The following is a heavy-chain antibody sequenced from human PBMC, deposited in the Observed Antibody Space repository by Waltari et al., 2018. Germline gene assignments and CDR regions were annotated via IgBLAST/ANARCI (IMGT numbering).Heavy chain of an antibody. CDR1: GFTFSSYA. J-gene: IGHJ4*02. D-gene: IGHD3-10*01. V-gene: IGHV3-30*04. Sequence: QVQLVESGGGVVQPGRSLRLSCAASGFTFSSYAMHGVRQAPGKGLEWVAVISYDGSNKYYADSVKGRFTISRDNSKNTLYLQMNSLRAEDTAVYYCARGDYGSGSYPLFWGQGTLVTVSS. CDR2: ISYDGSNK. CDR3: ARGDYGSGSYPLF.